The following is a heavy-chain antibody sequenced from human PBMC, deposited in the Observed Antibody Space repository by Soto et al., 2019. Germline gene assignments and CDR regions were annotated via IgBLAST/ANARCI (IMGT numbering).Heavy chain of an antibody. CDR2: ISYDGSAK. V-gene: IGHV3-33*03. CDR3: DKDEGRFVRNYFNYGMDV. Sequence: GGSLRLSCAASGFAFSDHGMNWVRQAPGEGLEWVAVISYDGSAKYYKDSVKGRFTTSRDNAKNTLYLQIDSLRAEDTAVYYCDKDEGRFVRNYFNYGMDVWGRGTTVTVSS. CDR1: GFAFSDHG. J-gene: IGHJ6*02. D-gene: IGHD3-3*01.